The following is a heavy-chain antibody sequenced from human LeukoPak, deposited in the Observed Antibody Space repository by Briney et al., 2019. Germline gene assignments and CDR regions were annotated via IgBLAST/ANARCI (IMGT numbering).Heavy chain of an antibody. Sequence: GGSLRLSCAASGFTFSSYAMSWVRQAPGKGLEWVSAISGSGGSTYYADSVKGRFTVSRDNSKNTLYLQMNSLRAEDTAVYYCAKDYRRWLREVWDYWGQGTVVTVSS. D-gene: IGHD5-12*01. CDR3: AKDYRRWLREVWDY. V-gene: IGHV3-23*01. CDR1: GFTFSSYA. CDR2: ISGSGGST. J-gene: IGHJ4*02.